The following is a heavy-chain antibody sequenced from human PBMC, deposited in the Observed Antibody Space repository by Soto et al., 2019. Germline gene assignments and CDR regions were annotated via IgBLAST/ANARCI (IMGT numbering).Heavy chain of an antibody. Sequence: QVQLQESGPGLVKPSETLSLTCTVSGGTINSDYWSWIRQPPGKGLEWIGYIYYRGNTNYNTSLKSRVTISIDTSKNQFSLKLSSVTAEDTAVYYCARDPLPGYWGQGTLVTVSS. J-gene: IGHJ4*02. CDR1: GGTINSDY. CDR3: ARDPLPGY. CDR2: IYYRGNT. V-gene: IGHV4-59*01.